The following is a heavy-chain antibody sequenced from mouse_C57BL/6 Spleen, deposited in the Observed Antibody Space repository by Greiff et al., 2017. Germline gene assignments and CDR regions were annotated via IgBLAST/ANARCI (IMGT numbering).Heavy chain of an antibody. Sequence: QVQLKESGPELVKPGASVKISCKASGYAFSSSWMNWVKQRPGKGLEWIGRIYPGDGDTNYNGKFKGKATLTADKSSSTAYMQLSSLTSEDSAVYFCARGPEKVFDYWGQGTTLTVSS. V-gene: IGHV1-82*01. CDR3: ARGPEKVFDY. J-gene: IGHJ2*01. CDR1: GYAFSSSW. CDR2: IYPGDGDT.